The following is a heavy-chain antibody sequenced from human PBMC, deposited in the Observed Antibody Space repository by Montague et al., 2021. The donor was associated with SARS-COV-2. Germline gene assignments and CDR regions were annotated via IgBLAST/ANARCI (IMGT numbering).Heavy chain of an antibody. J-gene: IGHJ4*02. CDR1: GGSISSYY. V-gene: IGHV4-4*07. Sequence: SETLSLTCAVPGGSISSYYWSWIRPPAGKGLEWIGRIYTGGSTNYNPSLKSRVTMSVDTSKNQFSLKLSSVTAADTAVYYCARVWYCSIWYYFDYWGQGTLVTVSS. CDR3: ARVWYCSIWYYFDY. CDR2: IYTGGST. D-gene: IGHD6-13*01.